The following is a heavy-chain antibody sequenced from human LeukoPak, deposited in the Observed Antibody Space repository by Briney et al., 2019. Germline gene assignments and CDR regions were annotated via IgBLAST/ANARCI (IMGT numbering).Heavy chain of an antibody. CDR1: GGSFSGYY. CDR2: INHSGST. V-gene: IGHV4-34*01. Sequence: PSETLSLTCAVYGGSFSGYYWSWIRQPPGKGLEWIGEINHSGSTNYNPSLKSRVTISVDTSKNQFSLKLSSVTAADTAVYYCARVLVAARVYYYYYMDVWGKGTTVTVSS. CDR3: ARVLVAARVYYYYYMDV. D-gene: IGHD6-6*01. J-gene: IGHJ6*03.